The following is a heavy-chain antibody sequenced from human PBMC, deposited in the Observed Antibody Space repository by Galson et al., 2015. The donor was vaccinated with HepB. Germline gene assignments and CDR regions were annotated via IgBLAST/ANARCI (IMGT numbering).Heavy chain of an antibody. CDR2: IWYDGSNK. Sequence: SLRLSCAASGFTFSSYGMHWVRQAPGKGLEWVAVIWYDGSNKYYADSVKGRFTISRDNSKNTLYLQMNSLRAEDTAVYYCARDIGEYQLLGQFDYWGQGTLVTVSS. CDR1: GFTFSSYG. CDR3: ARDIGEYQLLGQFDY. D-gene: IGHD2-2*01. J-gene: IGHJ4*02. V-gene: IGHV3-33*01.